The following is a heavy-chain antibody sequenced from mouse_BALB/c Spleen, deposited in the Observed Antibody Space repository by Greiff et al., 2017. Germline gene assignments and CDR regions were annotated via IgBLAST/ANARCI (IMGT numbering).Heavy chain of an antibody. V-gene: IGHV5-12-2*01. CDR3: ARHRRLDY. J-gene: IGHJ4*01. CDR2: ISNGGGST. Sequence: DVQLVESGGGLVQPGGSLKLSCAASGFTFSSYTMSWVRQTPEKRLEWVAYISNGGGSTYYPDTVKGRFTISRDNAKNTLYLQMSSLKSEDTAMYYCARHRRLDYWGQGTSVTVSS. CDR1: GFTFSSYT.